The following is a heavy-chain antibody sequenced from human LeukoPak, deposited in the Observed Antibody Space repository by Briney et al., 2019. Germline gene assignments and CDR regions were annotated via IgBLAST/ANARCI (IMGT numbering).Heavy chain of an antibody. V-gene: IGHV3-23*01. CDR3: AKEGSIAAAGNPIFDY. CDR1: GFTFSNYA. D-gene: IGHD6-13*01. Sequence: PGGSLRLSCAASGFTFSNYAMTWVRQGPGKGLEWVSTISGSGGSTYYADSVKGRFTISRDNSKNTLYLQMNSLRAEDTAVYYCAKEGSIAAAGNPIFDYWGQGTLVTVSS. J-gene: IGHJ4*02. CDR2: ISGSGGST.